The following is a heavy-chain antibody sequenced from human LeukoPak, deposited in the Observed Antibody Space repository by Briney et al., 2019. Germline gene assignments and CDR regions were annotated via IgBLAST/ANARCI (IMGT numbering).Heavy chain of an antibody. CDR3: TTMYYDILTGNSKSL. Sequence: GGSLRLSCAASGFSFTNTWMTWVRQAPGKGLEWVGRLKRKADGGTPDHAAAVKGRFTISKDDSDTTLYLQMNSLKTEDTGIYYCTTMYYDILTGNSKSLWGQGTLVTVSS. J-gene: IGHJ4*02. D-gene: IGHD3-9*01. V-gene: IGHV3-15*01. CDR1: GFSFTNTW. CDR2: LKRKADGGTP.